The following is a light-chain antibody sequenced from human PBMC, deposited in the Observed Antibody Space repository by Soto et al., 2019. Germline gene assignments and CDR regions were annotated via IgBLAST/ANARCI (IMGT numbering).Light chain of an antibody. Sequence: EIVMTQSQATLSVSPGERATPSCTASQSVSSNFAWYQQKPGQAHSLIIYVASTRATRIPATFSGSGSGTAFTLTIISLQSEDFAIYFCQQYNNWPPDSTFGQGTKVEIK. CDR3: QQYNNWPPDST. V-gene: IGKV3-15*01. CDR2: VAS. CDR1: QSVSSN. J-gene: IGKJ1*01.